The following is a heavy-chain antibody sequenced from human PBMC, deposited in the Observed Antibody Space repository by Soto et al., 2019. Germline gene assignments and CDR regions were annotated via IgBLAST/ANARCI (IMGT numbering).Heavy chain of an antibody. Sequence: GKGLEWVSGISGSGGSTDYADSVKGRFTISRDNSKNTLYLQMNSLRAEDTAVYYCAKDQNYDFWSGPPAGGQGTLVTVSS. D-gene: IGHD3-3*01. CDR3: AKDQNYDFWSGPPA. J-gene: IGHJ4*02. CDR2: ISGSGGST. V-gene: IGHV3-23*01.